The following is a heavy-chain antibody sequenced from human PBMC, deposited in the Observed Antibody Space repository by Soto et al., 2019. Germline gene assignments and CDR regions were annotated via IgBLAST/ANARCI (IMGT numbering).Heavy chain of an antibody. D-gene: IGHD6-6*01. V-gene: IGHV4-30-4*01. CDR3: AREGACDSSSPHPGGMDV. J-gene: IGHJ6*02. CDR1: GGAISSGDYY. Sequence: QVQLQESGPGLVNPSQTLSLTCTVSGGAISSGDYYWSWIRQPPGKGLEWIGYIYYIGSTYYNPSLNSGVTISGDTSKDQFCLKLSSVAAADTAVYYCAREGACDSSSPHPGGMDVWGQGTTVTVSS. CDR2: IYYIGST.